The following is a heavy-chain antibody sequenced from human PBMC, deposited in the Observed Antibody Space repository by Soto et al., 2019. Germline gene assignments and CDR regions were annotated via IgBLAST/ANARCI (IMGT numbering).Heavy chain of an antibody. CDR1: GGSISSYY. D-gene: IGHD3-10*01. J-gene: IGHJ4*02. CDR2: IYYSGST. V-gene: IGHV4-59*01. Sequence: PSETLSLTCTVSGGSISSYYLSWIRQPPGKGLEWIGYIYYSGSTNYNPSLKSRATISVDTSKNQFSLKLSSVTAADTAVYYCARDSRSGNALDYWGQGTLVTVSS. CDR3: ARDSRSGNALDY.